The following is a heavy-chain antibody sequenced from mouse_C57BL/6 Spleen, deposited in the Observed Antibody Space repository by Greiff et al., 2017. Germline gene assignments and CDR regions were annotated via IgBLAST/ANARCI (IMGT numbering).Heavy chain of an antibody. Sequence: VKLQQPGAELVKPGASVKLSCKASGYTFTSYWMHWVKQRPGQGLEWIGMIHPNSGRTNYNEKFKSKATLTVDTSSSTAYMQLSSLTSEDSAVYYCAGYGYDGGYFDDWGQGTTLTVSS. D-gene: IGHD2-2*01. CDR1: GYTFTSYW. CDR3: AGYGYDGGYFDD. CDR2: IHPNSGRT. V-gene: IGHV1-64*01. J-gene: IGHJ2*01.